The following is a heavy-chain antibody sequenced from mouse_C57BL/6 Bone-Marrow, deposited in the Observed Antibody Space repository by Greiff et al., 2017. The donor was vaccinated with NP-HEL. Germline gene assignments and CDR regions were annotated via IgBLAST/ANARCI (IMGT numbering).Heavy chain of an antibody. D-gene: IGHD1-1*01. V-gene: IGHV1-12*01. CDR3: YGSSYYWYFDV. J-gene: IGHJ1*03. Sequence: QVQLKESGAELVRPGASVKMSCKASGYTFTSYNMHWVKQTPRQGLEWIGAIYPGNGDTSYNQKFKGKATLTVDKSSSTAYMQLSSLTSEDSAVYFCYGSSYYWYFDVWGTGTTVTVSS. CDR1: GYTFTSYN. CDR2: IYPGNGDT.